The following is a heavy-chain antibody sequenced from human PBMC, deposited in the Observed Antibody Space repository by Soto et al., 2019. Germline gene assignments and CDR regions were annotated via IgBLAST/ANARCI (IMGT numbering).Heavy chain of an antibody. CDR2: IYYSGST. J-gene: IGHJ6*03. CDR1: GGSISRGGYY. V-gene: IGHV4-31*02. CDR3: ASLRDDFWSGDGYYYMDV. D-gene: IGHD3-3*01. Sequence: SETLSLTCTVSGGSISRGGYYWSWIRQHPGKGLEWIGYIYYSGSTYYNPSLKSRVTISVDTSKNQFSLKLSSVTAADTAVYYCASLRDDFWSGDGYYYMDVWGKGTTVTVSS.